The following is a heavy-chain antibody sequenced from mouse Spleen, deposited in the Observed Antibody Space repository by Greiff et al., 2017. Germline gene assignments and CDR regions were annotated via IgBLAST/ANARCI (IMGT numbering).Heavy chain of an antibody. D-gene: IGHD2-12*01. CDR2: ISDGGSYT. V-gene: IGHV5-4*01. J-gene: IGHJ3*01. CDR3: ERDTETYSHPCAY. CDR1: GFTFSSYA. Sequence: EVKLMESGGGLVKPGGSLKLSCAASGFTFSSYAMSWVRQTPEKRLEWVATISDGGSYTYYPDNVKGRFTISRDNAKNNLYLQMSHLKSEDTAMFYCERDTETYSHPCAYWGQGTLVSVSA.